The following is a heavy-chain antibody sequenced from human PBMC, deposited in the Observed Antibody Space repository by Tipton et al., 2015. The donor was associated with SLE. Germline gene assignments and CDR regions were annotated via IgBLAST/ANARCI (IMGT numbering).Heavy chain of an antibody. CDR1: GGSISSSSYY. Sequence: TLSLTCTVSGGSISSSSYYWSWIRQPAGKGLEWIGRIYTSGSTNYNPSLKSRVTISVDTSKNQFSLKLSSVTAADTAVYYCARVESVDAFDIWGQGTMVTVSS. V-gene: IGHV4-61*02. CDR2: IYTSGST. J-gene: IGHJ3*02. D-gene: IGHD2/OR15-2a*01. CDR3: ARVESVDAFDI.